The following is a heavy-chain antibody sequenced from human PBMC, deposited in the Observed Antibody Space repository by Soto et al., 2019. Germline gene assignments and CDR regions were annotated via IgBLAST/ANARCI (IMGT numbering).Heavy chain of an antibody. CDR1: GFTFSSYA. V-gene: IGHV3-23*01. CDR3: AKVQSVRYYYYGMDV. CDR2: ISGGGGST. J-gene: IGHJ6*02. D-gene: IGHD4-4*01. Sequence: GSLRLSCAASGFTFSSYAMSWVRQAPGKGLEWVSAISGGGGSTYYADSVKGRFTISRDNSKNTLYLQMNSLRAEDTAIYYCAKVQSVRYYYYGMDVWGRGTTVTVSS.